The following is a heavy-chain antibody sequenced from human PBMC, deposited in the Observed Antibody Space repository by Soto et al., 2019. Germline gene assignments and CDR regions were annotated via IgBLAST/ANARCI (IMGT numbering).Heavy chain of an antibody. CDR1: GFTFSSYA. Sequence: GGSLRLSCAASGFTFSSYAMSWVRQAPGKGLEWVSTVSGGGGSTYYADSVKGRFTISRDNSKNTLYLLVDSLRAEDTAVYYCAKDSRPVGSPNYYYYGMDVCGQVTTVTVSS. D-gene: IGHD6-13*01. CDR2: VSGGGGST. V-gene: IGHV3-23*01. CDR3: AKDSRPVGSPNYYYYGMDV. J-gene: IGHJ6*02.